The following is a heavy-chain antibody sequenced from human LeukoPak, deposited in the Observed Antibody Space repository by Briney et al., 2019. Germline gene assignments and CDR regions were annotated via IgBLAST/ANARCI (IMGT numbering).Heavy chain of an antibody. CDR2: IYSGGST. V-gene: IGHV3-53*01. D-gene: IGHD4-23*01. CDR1: GFTVSSNY. J-gene: IGHJ4*02. CDR3: ALRTTVVTAFDY. Sequence: GGSLRLSCAASGFTVSSNYMSWVRQAPGKGLEWVSVIYSGGSTYYADSVKGRFTISRDNSKNTLYLQMNSLRAKDTAVYYCALRTTVVTAFDYWGQGALVTVSS.